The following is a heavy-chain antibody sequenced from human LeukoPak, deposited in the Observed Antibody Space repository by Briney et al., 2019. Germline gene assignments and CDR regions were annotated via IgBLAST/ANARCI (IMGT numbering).Heavy chain of an antibody. D-gene: IGHD2-15*01. CDR1: GYTFTSYD. CDR2: MNPNSGNT. V-gene: IGHV1-8*03. J-gene: IGHJ5*02. CDR3: ARGIGDWFDP. Sequence: GASVKVSCKASGYTFTSYDIDWVRQATGQGLEWMGWMNPNSGNTGYAQKFQGRVTITRNTFIGTAYMELSSLRSEDTAVYYCARGIGDWFDPWGQGTLVTVSS.